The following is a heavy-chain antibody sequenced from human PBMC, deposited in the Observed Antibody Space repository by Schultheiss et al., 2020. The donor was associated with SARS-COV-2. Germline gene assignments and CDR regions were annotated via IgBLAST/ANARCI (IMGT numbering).Heavy chain of an antibody. CDR2: ISSSGSTI. J-gene: IGHJ4*02. Sequence: GGSLRLSCAASGFTFSSYSMNWVRQAPGKGLEWVSSISSSGSTIYYADSVKGRFTISRDNAKNSLYLQMNSLRAEDTAVYYCVRATVVTGELDYWGQGTLVTVSS. V-gene: IGHV3-21*04. D-gene: IGHD4-23*01. CDR1: GFTFSSYS. CDR3: VRATVVTGELDY.